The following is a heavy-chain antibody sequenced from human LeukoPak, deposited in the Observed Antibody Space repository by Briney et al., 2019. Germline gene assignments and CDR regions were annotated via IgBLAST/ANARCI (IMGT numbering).Heavy chain of an antibody. J-gene: IGHJ4*02. CDR1: GFTFSNYA. CDR3: TKDWNSQFDY. D-gene: IGHD1-7*01. Sequence: QPGGSLRLSCAASGFTFSNYAMSWVRQAPGKGLEWVSGISGSGGSTYYADSVKGRFTISRDKSKNTLYLQMNSLRVEDTAVYYCTKDWNSQFDYWGQGTLVTVSS. V-gene: IGHV3-23*01. CDR2: ISGSGGST.